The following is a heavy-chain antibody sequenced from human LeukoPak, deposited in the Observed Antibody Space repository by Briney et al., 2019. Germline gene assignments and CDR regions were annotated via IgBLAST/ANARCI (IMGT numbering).Heavy chain of an antibody. CDR1: GYSFTSYW. CDR3: ARQGAAGKYYYYYMDV. J-gene: IGHJ6*03. V-gene: IGHV5-51*01. CDR2: IYPGDSDT. D-gene: IGHD6-13*01. Sequence: GESLKISCKGSGYSFTSYWIGWVRQMPGKGLEWMGIIYPGDSDTRYSPSFQGQVTISADKSINTAYLEWSSLKASDTAIYYCARQGAAGKYYYYYMDVWGKGTTVTVSS.